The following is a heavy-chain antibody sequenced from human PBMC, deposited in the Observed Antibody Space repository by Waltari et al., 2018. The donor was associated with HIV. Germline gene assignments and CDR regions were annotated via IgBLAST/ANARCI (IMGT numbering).Heavy chain of an antibody. J-gene: IGHJ4*02. CDR1: GYTFTDYY. V-gene: IGHV1-2*06. Sequence: QVQLVQSGAEVKKPGASVKVSCKASGYTFTDYYIHWVRQAPGQGLECMGRINPNSGDTSYAQKFQGRVTMTRDKSISTAYMDLSRLRSDDTAVYYCATIPTNPNPDYWGQGTLVTVSS. CDR3: ATIPTNPNPDY. CDR2: INPNSGDT. D-gene: IGHD2-8*01.